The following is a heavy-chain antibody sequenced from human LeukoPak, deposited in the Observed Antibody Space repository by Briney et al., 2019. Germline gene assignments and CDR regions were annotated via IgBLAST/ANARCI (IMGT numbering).Heavy chain of an antibody. D-gene: IGHD6-13*01. CDR1: GFTFSSYA. CDR2: INSDGSST. J-gene: IGHJ4*02. Sequence: GGSLRLSCAASGFTFSSYAMSWVRQAPGKGLVWVSRINSDGSSTSYADSVKGRFTISRDNAKNTLYLQMNSLRAEDTAVYYCASIGIAAAGTSDYWGQGTLVTVSS. CDR3: ASIGIAAAGTSDY. V-gene: IGHV3-74*01.